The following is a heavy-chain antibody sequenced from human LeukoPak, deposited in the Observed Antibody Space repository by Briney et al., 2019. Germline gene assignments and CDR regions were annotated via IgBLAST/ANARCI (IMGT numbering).Heavy chain of an antibody. Sequence: ASVKVSCKASGYTFSRYEIHWVRQDTGQGLEWVGSMNPNTGNTAYAEKFQGRVTMTSDTSIDTAYMELSSLRSEDTAIYYCARGHRFRGNCRGVTCWVWFDPWGQGTLVTVSS. V-gene: IGHV1-8*01. CDR3: ARGHRFRGNCRGVTCWVWFDP. J-gene: IGHJ5*02. CDR2: MNPNTGNT. D-gene: IGHD2-15*01. CDR1: GYTFSRYE.